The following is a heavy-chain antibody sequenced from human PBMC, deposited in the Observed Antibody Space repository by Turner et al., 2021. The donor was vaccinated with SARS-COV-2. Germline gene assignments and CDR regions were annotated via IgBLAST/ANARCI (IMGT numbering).Heavy chain of an antibody. J-gene: IGHJ4*02. D-gene: IGHD4-4*01. V-gene: IGHV4-34*01. CDR1: GGSFSGYY. CDR3: ARGATLQYYFDY. CDR2: INHSGST. Sequence: QVQLQKWGAGLLKPSETLSLTCAVYGGSFSGYYWTWIRQPPGKGLEWIGEINHSGSTNYNPSLKSRVTISVDTSKNQFSLKLSSVTAADTAVYYCARGATLQYYFDYWGQGTLVTVSS.